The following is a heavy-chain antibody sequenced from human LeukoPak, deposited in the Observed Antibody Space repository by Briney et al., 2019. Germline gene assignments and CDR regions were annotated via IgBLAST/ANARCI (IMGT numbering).Heavy chain of an antibody. Sequence: GGSLRLSCAASGFTFSSYSLNWVRQAPGKGLEWVSHISSSGSTIYYADSVKGRFTISRDNAKNSLYLQMNSLRAEDTAVYYCVGTIFHPFDYWGQGTLVTVSS. CDR1: GFTFSSYS. J-gene: IGHJ4*02. V-gene: IGHV3-48*01. CDR3: VGTIFHPFDY. D-gene: IGHD3-3*01. CDR2: ISSSGSTI.